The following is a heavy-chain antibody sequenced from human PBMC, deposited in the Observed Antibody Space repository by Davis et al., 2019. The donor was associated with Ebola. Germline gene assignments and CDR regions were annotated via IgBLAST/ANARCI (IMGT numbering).Heavy chain of an antibody. Sequence: PGGSLRLSCAASGFTFSSYSMNWVRQAPGKGLEWVSYISSSSSTIYYADSVKGRFTISIDNAKNSLYLQMNSLRAEDTAVYYCARDRPLDFFFGDYYGMDVWGQGTTVTVSS. CDR1: GFTFSSYS. CDR3: ARDRPLDFFFGDYYGMDV. J-gene: IGHJ6*02. V-gene: IGHV3-48*01. CDR2: ISSSSSTI. D-gene: IGHD3-3*01.